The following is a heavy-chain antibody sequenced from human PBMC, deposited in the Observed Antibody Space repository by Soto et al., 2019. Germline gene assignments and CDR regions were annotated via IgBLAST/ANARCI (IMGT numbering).Heavy chain of an antibody. V-gene: IGHV3-33*01. Sequence: GGSLRLSCAASGFTFSSFGMHWVRQAPGKGLEWVALIWYDGSNKYYADSVKGRFTVSRDNSKNTLYLQMNSLRAEDTAVYYCARDRLMVTTYYYYDMDVWGQGTTVTVSS. D-gene: IGHD5-18*01. J-gene: IGHJ6*02. CDR2: IWYDGSNK. CDR3: ARDRLMVTTYYYYDMDV. CDR1: GFTFSSFG.